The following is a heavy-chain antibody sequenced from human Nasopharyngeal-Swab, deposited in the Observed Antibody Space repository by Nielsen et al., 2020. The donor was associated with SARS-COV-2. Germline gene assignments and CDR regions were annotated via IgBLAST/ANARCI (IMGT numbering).Heavy chain of an antibody. CDR1: GFTFSSYS. J-gene: IGHJ6*02. Sequence: GESLKISCAASGFTFSSYSMNWVRQAPGKGLEWVSYISSSSSTIYYADSVKGRFTISRDNAKNSLYLQMNSLRAEDTAVYYCARGASDYGSGSYFAEDYYYYGMDVWGQGTTVTVSS. V-gene: IGHV3-48*01. CDR3: ARGASDYGSGSYFAEDYYYYGMDV. CDR2: ISSSSSTI. D-gene: IGHD3-10*01.